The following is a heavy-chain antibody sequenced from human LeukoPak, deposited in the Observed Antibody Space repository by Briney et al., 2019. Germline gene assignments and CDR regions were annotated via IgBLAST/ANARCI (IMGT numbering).Heavy chain of an antibody. CDR1: GGSISSYY. Sequence: PSETLSLTCTVCGGSISSYYWSWIRQPPGKGLEWIGYIYYSGSTNYNPSPKSRVTISVDTSKNQFSLKLSSVTAAETAVYYCAMTYCSSTSCYLDYWGQGTLVTVSS. D-gene: IGHD2-2*01. CDR3: AMTYCSSTSCYLDY. CDR2: IYYSGST. J-gene: IGHJ4*02. V-gene: IGHV4-59*01.